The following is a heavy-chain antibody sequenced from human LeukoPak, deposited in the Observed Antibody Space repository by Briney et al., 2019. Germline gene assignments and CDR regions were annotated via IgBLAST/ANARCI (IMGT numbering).Heavy chain of an antibody. D-gene: IGHD2-15*01. CDR2: VSHSGSA. Sequence: PSETLSLTCTVSGGSISSYYWSWLRQPPGKGLEWIGYVSHSGSAEYNLSLESRVTISMDTSRNQFSLKLSSVTAADAARYYCARNPVAVAENFYFGMDFWGQGTTVAVSS. CDR1: GGSISSYY. V-gene: IGHV4-59*01. J-gene: IGHJ6*02. CDR3: ARNPVAVAENFYFGMDF.